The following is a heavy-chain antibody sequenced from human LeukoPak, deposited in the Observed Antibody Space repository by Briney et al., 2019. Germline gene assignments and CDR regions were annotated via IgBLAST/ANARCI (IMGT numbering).Heavy chain of an antibody. Sequence: GGSLRLSCVASGCTFISYWMRWLRQAPGKGLEWVANIKQDGSEKYYVDSVKGRFTISRDNAKNSLYLQMNSLRAEDTAVYYCAREQPLAYCGGDCYSGVLDYWGQGTLVTVSS. V-gene: IGHV3-7*01. CDR2: IKQDGSEK. J-gene: IGHJ4*02. CDR1: GCTFISYW. CDR3: AREQPLAYCGGDCYSGVLDY. D-gene: IGHD2-21*02.